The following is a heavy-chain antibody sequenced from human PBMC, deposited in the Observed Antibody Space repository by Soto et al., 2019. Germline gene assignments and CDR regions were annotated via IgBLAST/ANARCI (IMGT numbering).Heavy chain of an antibody. CDR1: AGSFSGYY. CDR2: INHSGST. J-gene: IGHJ6*02. CDR3: ARERHYYGSGSYGMDV. D-gene: IGHD3-10*01. V-gene: IGHV4-34*01. Sequence: SETLSLPCAVYAGSFSGYYWRRIRQPPGKGLEWIGEINHSGSTNYNPSLKSRVTISVDTSKNQFSLKLSSGTAADTAVYYCARERHYYGSGSYGMDVWGQGTTVTVSS.